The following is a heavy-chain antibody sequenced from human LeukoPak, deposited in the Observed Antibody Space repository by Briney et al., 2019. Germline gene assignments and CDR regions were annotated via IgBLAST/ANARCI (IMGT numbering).Heavy chain of an antibody. Sequence: GGSLRLSCAASTFSFTSYAMNWVRQAPGMGLEWVSIIAHSGGTTHYADSVKGRFTISRDNPKNTLYLQMNSLRAGDTAVYYCVATKATESYYYNMDVWGKGTTVTVSS. V-gene: IGHV3-23*01. CDR3: VATKATESYYYNMDV. CDR2: IAHSGGTT. J-gene: IGHJ6*03. D-gene: IGHD1-14*01. CDR1: TFSFTSYA.